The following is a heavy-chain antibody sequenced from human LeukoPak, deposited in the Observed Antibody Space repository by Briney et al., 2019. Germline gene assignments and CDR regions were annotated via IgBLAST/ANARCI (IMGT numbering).Heavy chain of an antibody. CDR1: GGTFSSYA. Sequence: SVKVSCKASGGTFSSYAISWVRQAPGQGLEWMGGIIPIFGTANYAQKFQGRVTITADESTSTAYMELSSLRSEDTAVYYCARGAYYGSGSYFDYWGQGTLVTVPS. CDR3: ARGAYYGSGSYFDY. J-gene: IGHJ4*02. V-gene: IGHV1-69*13. CDR2: IIPIFGTA. D-gene: IGHD3-10*01.